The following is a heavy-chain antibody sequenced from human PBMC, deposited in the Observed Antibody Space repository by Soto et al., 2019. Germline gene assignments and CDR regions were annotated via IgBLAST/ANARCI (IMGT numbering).Heavy chain of an antibody. D-gene: IGHD5-18*01. V-gene: IGHV1-46*01. CDR1: GCTFSSSY. CDR3: ASGGYTYGFSAMDV. J-gene: IGHJ6*02. CDR2: INRSGFST. Sequence: QVQLVQSGAEVKKPGASVKISCKASGCTFSSSYIHWVRQAPGQGLEWMGLINRSGFSTDYAQTFQGRVTVTRDTSTSTVYMELSSLRSEDTAVYYCASGGYTYGFSAMDVWGPGTTVAVSS.